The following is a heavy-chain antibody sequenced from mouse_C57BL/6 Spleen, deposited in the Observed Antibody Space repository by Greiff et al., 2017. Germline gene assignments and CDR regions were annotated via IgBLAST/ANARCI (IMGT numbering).Heavy chain of an antibody. V-gene: IGHV5-9-1*02. CDR1: GFTFSSYA. J-gene: IGHJ3*01. CDR3: TRGNTTVGFAY. Sequence: EVQLQESGAGLVKPGGSLKLSCAASGFTFSSYAMSWVRQTPEQRLEWVAYISSGGDYIYYADTVKGRFTISRDNARNTLYLQMSSLKSEDTAMYYCTRGNTTVGFAYWGQGTLVTVSA. CDR2: ISSGGDYI. D-gene: IGHD1-1*01.